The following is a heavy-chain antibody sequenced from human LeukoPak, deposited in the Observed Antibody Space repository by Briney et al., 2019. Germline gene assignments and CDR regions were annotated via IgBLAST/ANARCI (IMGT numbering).Heavy chain of an antibody. Sequence: QPGGSLRLSCAASGFTFSSYWMSWVRQAPGKGLEWVANIKQDGSEKYYVDSVKGRFTISRDNAKNSLYLQINSLRAEDTAVYYCARIRAAAGAYYFDYWGQGTLVTVSS. CDR1: GFTFSSYW. CDR3: ARIRAAAGAYYFDY. V-gene: IGHV3-7*01. CDR2: IKQDGSEK. D-gene: IGHD6-13*01. J-gene: IGHJ4*02.